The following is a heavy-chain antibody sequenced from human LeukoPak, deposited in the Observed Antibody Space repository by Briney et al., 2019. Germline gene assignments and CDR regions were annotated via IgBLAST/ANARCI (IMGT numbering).Heavy chain of an antibody. CDR2: LYNTGSTDNT. J-gene: IGHJ1*01. V-gene: IGHV4-39*07. CDR1: GDSITNYNYH. Sequence: PSETLSLTCSVSGDSITNYNYHWGWIRQPPGKGLEWIGRLYNTGSTDNTDSNPSLQSRVTISADTSMNQIFLRLTSVTAADTAVYYCARDFGAGSYRYGMDVWGQGTLLTVSS. CDR3: ARDFGAGSYRYGMDV. D-gene: IGHD3-10*01.